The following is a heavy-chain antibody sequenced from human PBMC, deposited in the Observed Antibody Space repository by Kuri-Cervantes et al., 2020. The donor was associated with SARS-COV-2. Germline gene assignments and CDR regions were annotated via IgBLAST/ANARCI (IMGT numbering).Heavy chain of an antibody. D-gene: IGHD2-15*01. V-gene: IGHV4-38-2*02. CDR1: GYSISSGYY. Sequence: SETLSLTCSVSGYSISSGYYWGWIRQPPGKGLEWVGIIYHSGSTYYNSSLKGRVTISVDTSKNQFSLKLSSVTAADTAVYYCARHGGVRGPFDYWGQGTLVTVSS. CDR3: ARHGGVRGPFDY. CDR2: IYHSGST. J-gene: IGHJ4*02.